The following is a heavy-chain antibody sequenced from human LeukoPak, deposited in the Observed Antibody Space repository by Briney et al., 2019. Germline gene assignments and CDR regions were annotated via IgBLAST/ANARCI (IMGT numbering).Heavy chain of an antibody. CDR1: GGSFSGYY. J-gene: IGHJ6*04. V-gene: IGHV4-34*01. Sequence: SETLSLTCAVYGGSFSGYYWSWIRQPPGKGLEWIGEINHSGSTNYNPSLKSRVTISVDTSKNQFSLKLSSVTAADTAVYYCASTYYYDSNGPPGRAYGMDVWGKGTTVTVSS. CDR2: INHSGST. CDR3: ASTYYYDSNGPPGRAYGMDV. D-gene: IGHD3-22*01.